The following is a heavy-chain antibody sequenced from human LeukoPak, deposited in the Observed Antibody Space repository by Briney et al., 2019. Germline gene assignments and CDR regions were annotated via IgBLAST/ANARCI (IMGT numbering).Heavy chain of an antibody. J-gene: IGHJ4*02. CDR2: ITGGGDYT. CDR3: AKGIYTSTSYYDS. CDR1: GFTFSSYV. Sequence: GGSLRLSCAASGFTFSSYVMTWVRQAPGKGLAWVSTITGGGDYTYYVDSVKGRFTISRDNSKNALYLQVNSLRAEDTAVYCCAKGIYTSTSYYDSWGQGTLVTVSS. D-gene: IGHD2-2*01. V-gene: IGHV3-23*01.